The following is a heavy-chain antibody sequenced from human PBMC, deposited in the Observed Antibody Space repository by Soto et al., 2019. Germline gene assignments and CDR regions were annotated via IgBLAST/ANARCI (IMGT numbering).Heavy chain of an antibody. V-gene: IGHV3-21*01. J-gene: IGHJ4*02. CDR3: VRSGSYPIYKNFDY. CDR1: GFTFSSYS. CDR2: INSDSKYI. Sequence: GGSLRLSCAASGFTFSSYSMNWVRQAPGKGLEWVSSINSDSKYIYYTDSVKGRFTISRDNAKNSLSLQMNSLRTEDTAVYYCVRSGSYPIYKNFDYWGQGTLVTVS. D-gene: IGHD1-26*01.